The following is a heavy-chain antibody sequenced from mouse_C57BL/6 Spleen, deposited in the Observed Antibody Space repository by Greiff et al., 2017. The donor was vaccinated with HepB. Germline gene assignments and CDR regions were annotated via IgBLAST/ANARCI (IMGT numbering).Heavy chain of an antibody. D-gene: IGHD2-5*01. CDR3: ARHEDYSNRFAY. J-gene: IGHJ3*01. CDR1: GFTFRDYY. CDR2: ISNGGGST. V-gene: IGHV5-12*01. Sequence: EVQVVESGGGLVQPGGSLKLSCAASGFTFRDYYMYWVRQTPEKRLEWVTYISNGGGSTYYPDTVKGRFTISRDNAKNTLYLQMSRLKSEDTAMYYWARHEDYSNRFAYWGQGTLVTVSA.